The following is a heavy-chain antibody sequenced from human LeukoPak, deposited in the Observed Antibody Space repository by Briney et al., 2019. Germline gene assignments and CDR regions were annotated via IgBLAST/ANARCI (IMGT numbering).Heavy chain of an antibody. CDR3: ARVYGDYRVDP. Sequence: GGSLRLSCAASGFTFSSYTMNWVRQAPGKGLEWISYISAGNPTVYYADSVKGRFTVSRDNAKNSLYLQMNSLTDEDTAVYFCARVYGDYRVDPWGQGTLVTVSS. D-gene: IGHD4-17*01. CDR2: ISAGNPTV. V-gene: IGHV3-48*02. J-gene: IGHJ5*02. CDR1: GFTFSSYT.